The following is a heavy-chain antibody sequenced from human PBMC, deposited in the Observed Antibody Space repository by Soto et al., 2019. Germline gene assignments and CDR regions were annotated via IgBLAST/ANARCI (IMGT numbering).Heavy chain of an antibody. V-gene: IGHV4-34*01. Sequence: QVQLQQWGAGLLKPSETLSLTCAVYGGSFSGYYWSWIRQPPGKGLEWIGEINHSGSTNYNPSLKSRVTISVDTSKNQFSLKLSSVTAADTAVYYCAGSYCGGDCYRADYWGQGTLVTVSS. CDR3: AGSYCGGDCYRADY. J-gene: IGHJ4*02. CDR2: INHSGST. CDR1: GGSFSGYY. D-gene: IGHD2-21*02.